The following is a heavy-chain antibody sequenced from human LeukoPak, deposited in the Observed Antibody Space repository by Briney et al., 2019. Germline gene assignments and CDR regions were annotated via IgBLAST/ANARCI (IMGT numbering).Heavy chain of an antibody. V-gene: IGHV1-2*02. CDR2: INPNSGGT. J-gene: IGHJ4*02. D-gene: IGHD5-12*01. Sequence: ASVKVSCKASGYTFTGYYMHWVRQAPGQGLEWMGWINPNSGGTNYAQKFQGRVTMTRDTSISTAYMELSRLRSDDTAVDYCARDKRDIVATINLFDYWGQGTLVTVSS. CDR3: ARDKRDIVATINLFDY. CDR1: GYTFTGYY.